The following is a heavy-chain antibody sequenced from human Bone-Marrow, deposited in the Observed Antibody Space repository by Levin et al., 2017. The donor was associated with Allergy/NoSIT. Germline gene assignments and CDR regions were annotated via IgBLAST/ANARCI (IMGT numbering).Heavy chain of an antibody. Sequence: LSLTCAVSGFTVSNNYMSWVRQAPGKGLEWVSVIYSGGGIDYADSVKGRFTISRDNSENTVYLQMDNLRAEDTAVYYCARLESRFGAAFWGQGTLVTVSS. J-gene: IGHJ4*02. CDR3: ARLESRFGAAF. CDR2: IYSGGGI. CDR1: GFTVSNNY. D-gene: IGHD4/OR15-4a*01. V-gene: IGHV3-53*01.